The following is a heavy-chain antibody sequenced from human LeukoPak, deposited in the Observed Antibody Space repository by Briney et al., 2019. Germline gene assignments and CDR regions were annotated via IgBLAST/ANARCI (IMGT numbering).Heavy chain of an antibody. D-gene: IGHD3-10*01. CDR3: TKVGGSGRILEY. Sequence: GGSLRLSCAASGFTFSSYAMSWVRQAPGKGLEWVSAISGSGGSTYYADSVKGRFTISRDNSKNTLYLQMNSLRAEDTAVYYCTKVGGSGRILEYWGQGTLVTVSS. V-gene: IGHV3-23*01. CDR1: GFTFSSYA. J-gene: IGHJ4*02. CDR2: ISGSGGST.